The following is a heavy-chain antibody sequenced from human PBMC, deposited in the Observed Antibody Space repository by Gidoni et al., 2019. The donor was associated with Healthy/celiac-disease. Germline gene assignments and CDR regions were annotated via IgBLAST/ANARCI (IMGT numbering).Heavy chain of an antibody. CDR2: ISAYNGNT. Sequence: QVQLVQSGAEVKKPGASVKVSCKASGYTFTSYGISGVRQAPGQGLEWMGWISAYNGNTNYAQKLQGRVTMTTDTSTSTAYMELRSLRSDDTAVYYCARDRAVAGTGGPHGPYYFDYWGQGTLVTVSS. D-gene: IGHD6-19*01. V-gene: IGHV1-18*01. CDR1: GYTFTSYG. J-gene: IGHJ4*02. CDR3: ARDRAVAGTGGPHGPYYFDY.